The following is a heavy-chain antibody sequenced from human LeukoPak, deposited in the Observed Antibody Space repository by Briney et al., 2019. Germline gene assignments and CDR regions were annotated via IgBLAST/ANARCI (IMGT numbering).Heavy chain of an antibody. J-gene: IGHJ4*02. D-gene: IGHD3-22*01. CDR3: ATMADSTRGFG. Sequence: ASVKISCKGSGYTFTDYYMHWVQQAPGKGLEWMGLVDPEDGETIYAEQFQGSATITADTSTDTAHMELSSLRSQDTAVYYCATMADSTRGFGWGQGTLVTVSS. CDR2: VDPEDGET. V-gene: IGHV1-69-2*01. CDR1: GYTFTDYY.